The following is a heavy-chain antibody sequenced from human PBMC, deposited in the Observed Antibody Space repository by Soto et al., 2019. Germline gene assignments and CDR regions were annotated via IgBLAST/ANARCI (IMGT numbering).Heavy chain of an antibody. CDR2: INPNSGGT. CDR3: AREIMGDYYDSSGYYYNWFDP. Sequence: ASVKVSCKASGYTFTGYYMHWVRQAPGQGLEWMGWINPNSGGTNYAQKFQGWVTMTRDTSISTAYMGLSRLRSDDTAVYYCAREIMGDYYDSSGYYYNWFDPWGQGTLVTVSS. J-gene: IGHJ5*02. D-gene: IGHD3-22*01. CDR1: GYTFTGYY. V-gene: IGHV1-2*04.